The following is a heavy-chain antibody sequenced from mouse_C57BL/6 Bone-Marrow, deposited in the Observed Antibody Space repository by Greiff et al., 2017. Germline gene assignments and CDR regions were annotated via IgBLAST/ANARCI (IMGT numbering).Heavy chain of an antibody. CDR2: ISSGSSTI. CDR3: ANIYYGNDEGAY. D-gene: IGHD2-2*01. J-gene: IGHJ3*01. Sequence: DVKLVESGGGLVKPGGSLKLSCAASGFSFSDYGMHWVRQAPEKGLEWVAYISSGSSTINYADTVKGRFAISRDHATNTLFLQMTSLRSEETAVDYCANIYYGNDEGAYWGQGTLVTVSA. V-gene: IGHV5-17*01. CDR1: GFSFSDYG.